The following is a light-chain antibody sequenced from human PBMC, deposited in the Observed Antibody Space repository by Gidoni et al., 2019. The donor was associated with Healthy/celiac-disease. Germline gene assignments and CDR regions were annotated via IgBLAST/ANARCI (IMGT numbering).Light chain of an antibody. Sequence: DIQMTQSPSSLSASVGDRVTITCRASQSLSSYLNWYQQKPGKAPKLLIYAASSLQSWVPSRFSGSGSGTDFTLTISSLQPEDFATYYCQQSYSTPQTFGQGTKVEIK. CDR1: QSLSSY. J-gene: IGKJ1*01. CDR3: QQSYSTPQT. V-gene: IGKV1-39*01. CDR2: AAS.